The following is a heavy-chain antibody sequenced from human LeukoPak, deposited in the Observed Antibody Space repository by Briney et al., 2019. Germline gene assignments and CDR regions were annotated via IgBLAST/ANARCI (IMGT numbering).Heavy chain of an antibody. CDR1: GFTFSSYW. V-gene: IGHV3-7*01. D-gene: IGHD3-3*01. Sequence: GGSLRLSCAASGFTFSSYWMSWVRQAPGKGLEWVANIKQDGSEKYYVDSVKGRFTISRDNAKNSLYLQMNSLRAEDTAVYCCARDESYDFWSGYYQGPFDIWGQGTMVTVSS. CDR3: ARDESYDFWSGYYQGPFDI. CDR2: IKQDGSEK. J-gene: IGHJ3*02.